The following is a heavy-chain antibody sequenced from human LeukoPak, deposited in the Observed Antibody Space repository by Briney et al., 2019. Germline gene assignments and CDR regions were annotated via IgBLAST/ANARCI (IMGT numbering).Heavy chain of an antibody. D-gene: IGHD1-26*01. J-gene: IGHJ4*02. V-gene: IGHV4-39*01. Sequence: SETLSLTCTVSGGSISSSSYYWGWIRQPPGKGLEWIGSIYYSGSTYYNPSLKSRVTISVGTSKNQFSLKLSSVTAADTAVYYCARHGDGESGSYYPLGYWGQGALVTVSS. CDR3: ARHGDGESGSYYPLGY. CDR1: GGSISSSSYY. CDR2: IYYSGST.